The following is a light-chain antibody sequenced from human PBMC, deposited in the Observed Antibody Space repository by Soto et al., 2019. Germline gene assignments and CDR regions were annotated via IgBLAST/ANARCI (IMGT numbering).Light chain of an antibody. CDR1: SSDVGGYDR. V-gene: IGLV2-23*02. CDR2: EVN. J-gene: IGLJ3*02. CDR3: CSSIGGPIWV. Sequence: QSALTQPASVSGSPGQSITISCTGNSSDVGGYDRVSWYQHHPGKAPTLMIYEVNKRPSGVSYRFSGSKSGNTASLAISGLQAEDEADYYCCSSIGGPIWVFGGGTKLTVL.